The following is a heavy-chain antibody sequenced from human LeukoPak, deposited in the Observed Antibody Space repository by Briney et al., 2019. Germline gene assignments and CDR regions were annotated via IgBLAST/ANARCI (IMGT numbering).Heavy chain of an antibody. V-gene: IGHV4-59*01. Sequence: SETLSLTCTISGGSISYFYLTWIRQSPGKGLEWIGNVYYSVTTNYNPSLKSRVTISVDTSRNQFSLKLNSVTAADTAVYFCARAYIATRHPISYRYSYYMDVWGKGTTVTVSS. CDR3: ARAYIATRHPISYRYSYYMDV. J-gene: IGHJ6*03. D-gene: IGHD6-6*01. CDR1: GGSISYFY. CDR2: VYYSVTT.